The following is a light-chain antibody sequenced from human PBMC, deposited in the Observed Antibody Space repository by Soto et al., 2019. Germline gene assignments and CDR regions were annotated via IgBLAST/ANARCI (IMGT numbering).Light chain of an antibody. V-gene: IGLV1-44*01. CDR2: NND. CDR1: SSNIGSNP. Sequence: QSVLTQPPSASGTPGRRVTISCSGSSSNIGSNPVNWYRQLPGTAPKLLIYNNDQRPSGVPDRFSGSRSGTSASLAISGLRSEDETDYYCAAWDDTLHGVVFGGGTKLTVL. J-gene: IGLJ2*01. CDR3: AAWDDTLHGVV.